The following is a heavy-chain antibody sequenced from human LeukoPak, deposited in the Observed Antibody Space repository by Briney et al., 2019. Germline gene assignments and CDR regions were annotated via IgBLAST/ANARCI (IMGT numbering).Heavy chain of an antibody. CDR2: IIPIFGTA. CDR3: ARAPWGGCSSTSCHTLYYYYMDV. J-gene: IGHJ6*03. CDR1: GGTFSSYA. D-gene: IGHD2-2*01. V-gene: IGHV1-69*06. Sequence: ASVKVSCKASGGTFSSYAISWVRQAPGQGLEWMGGIIPIFGTANYAQKFQGRVTITADKSTSTAYMELSSLRSEDTAVYYCARAPWGGCSSTSCHTLYYYYMDVWGKGTTVTVSS.